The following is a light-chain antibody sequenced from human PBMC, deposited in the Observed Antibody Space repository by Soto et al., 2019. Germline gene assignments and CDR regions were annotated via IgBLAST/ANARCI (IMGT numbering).Light chain of an antibody. Sequence: EIVLTQSPGTLSLSPGERATLSCRASQSVSSSFLAWYQQKPGQAPRLLIYGASSRATGIPDRFSGSGSGTNFTLTISRLEPGDFAVYYWQQYDRSPWTFGQGTKVEIK. J-gene: IGKJ1*01. CDR3: QQYDRSPWT. V-gene: IGKV3-20*01. CDR2: GAS. CDR1: QSVSSSF.